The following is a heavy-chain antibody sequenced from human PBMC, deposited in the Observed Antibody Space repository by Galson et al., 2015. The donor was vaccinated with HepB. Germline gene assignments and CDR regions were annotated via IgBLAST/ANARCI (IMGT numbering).Heavy chain of an antibody. CDR3: ARLGEVGSPYYGMDV. Sequence: SCKASGYTFTSYGFIWVRQAPGQGLEWIGWISGYNGNTDSAQKFQGRVTMTTETSTNTAYMELRNLRYDDTALYFCARLGEVGSPYYGMDVWGQGTTVIVSS. D-gene: IGHD2-21*01. CDR1: GYTFTSYG. V-gene: IGHV1-18*01. CDR2: ISGYNGNT. J-gene: IGHJ6*02.